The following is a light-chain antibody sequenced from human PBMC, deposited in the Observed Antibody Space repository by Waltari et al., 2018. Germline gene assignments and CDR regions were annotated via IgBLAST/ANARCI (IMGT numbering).Light chain of an antibody. CDR3: LVWHSTTDHHGV. V-gene: IGLV3-21*04. Sequence: SYVVTQSPSVSVAPGETARRTCGGDITGSNSVHLYQQRPGQAPVLVISYDSDRPSGIPERFSGSNSGNTATLTISWVEADDEADYYCLVWHSTTDHHGVFGGGTKLTVL. J-gene: IGLJ2*01. CDR2: YDS. CDR1: ITGSNS.